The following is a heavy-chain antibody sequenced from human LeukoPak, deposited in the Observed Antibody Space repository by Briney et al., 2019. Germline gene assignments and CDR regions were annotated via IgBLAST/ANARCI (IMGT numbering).Heavy chain of an antibody. V-gene: IGHV4-59*08. CDR1: GGSISSFY. Sequence: SETLSLTCTVSGGSISSFYWSWIRQPPGKGLEWIGYIYYTGSTNYNSSLKSRVTISVDTSKNQFSLKLSSVTAADTAVYYCRGLRLGELSLYDYWGQGTLVTVSS. CDR2: IYYTGST. J-gene: IGHJ4*02. CDR3: RGLRLGELSLYDY. D-gene: IGHD3-16*02.